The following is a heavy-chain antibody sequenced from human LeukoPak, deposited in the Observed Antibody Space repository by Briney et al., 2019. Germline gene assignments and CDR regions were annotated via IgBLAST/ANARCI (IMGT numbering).Heavy chain of an antibody. Sequence: ASVKVSCKASGYTFTGYYMHWVRQAPGQGLEWMGWINPNSGGTNYAQKFQGRVTMTRDTSISTAYMELSRLRSDDTAVYYCARDPDIVVVVAEDYWGQGTLVTVSS. J-gene: IGHJ4*02. D-gene: IGHD2-15*01. CDR1: GYTFTGYY. CDR3: ARDPDIVVVVAEDY. V-gene: IGHV1-2*02. CDR2: INPNSGGT.